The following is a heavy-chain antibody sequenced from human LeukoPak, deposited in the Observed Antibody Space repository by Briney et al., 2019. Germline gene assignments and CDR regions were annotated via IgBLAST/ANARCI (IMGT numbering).Heavy chain of an antibody. CDR1: GGSISSGDYY. CDR3: ARAGPITQIDY. D-gene: IGHD3-10*01. Sequence: SETLSLTCTVSGGSISSGDYYWSWIRQPPGKGLEWIGYIYYSGSTYYNPSLKSRFTISVDTSKNQFSLKLSSVTAADTAVYYCARAGPITQIDYWGQGTLVTVSS. CDR2: IYYSGST. J-gene: IGHJ4*02. V-gene: IGHV4-30-4*01.